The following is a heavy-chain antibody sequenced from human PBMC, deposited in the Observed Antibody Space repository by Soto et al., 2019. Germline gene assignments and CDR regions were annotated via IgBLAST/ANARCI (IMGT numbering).Heavy chain of an antibody. J-gene: IGHJ4*02. V-gene: IGHV3-30-3*01. D-gene: IGHD6-19*01. CDR1: GFTFSSYA. CDR3: ARAQARIAVAGTGDY. CDR2: ISYDGSNK. Sequence: QVQLVESGGGVVQPGRSLRLSCAASGFTFSSYAMHWVRQAPGKGLEWVAVISYDGSNKYYADSVKGRFTISRDNSKNRLYLQMNSLRAEDTAVYYCARAQARIAVAGTGDYWGQGTLVTVSS.